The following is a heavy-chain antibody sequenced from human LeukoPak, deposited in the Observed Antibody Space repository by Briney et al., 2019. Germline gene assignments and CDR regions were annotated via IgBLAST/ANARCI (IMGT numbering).Heavy chain of an antibody. J-gene: IGHJ6*03. CDR1: GFTFSSYG. D-gene: IGHD5-12*01. Sequence: PGGSLRLSCAASGFTFSSYGMYWVRQAPGKGLEWVAFIRYDGSNKYYADSVKGRFTVSRDNSKNTLYLQMKSLRAEDTAVYYCAKGGGYEAQYYYSYLDVWGKGTTVTISS. V-gene: IGHV3-30*02. CDR2: IRYDGSNK. CDR3: AKGGGYEAQYYYSYLDV.